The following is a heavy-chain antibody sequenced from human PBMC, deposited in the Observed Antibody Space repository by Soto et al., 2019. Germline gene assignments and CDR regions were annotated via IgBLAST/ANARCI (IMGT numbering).Heavy chain of an antibody. CDR2: TYYRSKWYN. CDR3: ARTFEQWLPRGYNWFDP. D-gene: IGHD6-19*01. J-gene: IGHJ5*02. Sequence: SQTLSLTCAISGDSVSSNSAAWNWIRQSPSRGLEWLGRTYYRSKWYNDYAVSVKSRITINPDTSKNQFSLQLNSVTPEDTAVYYCARTFEQWLPRGYNWFDPWGQGTLVTVSS. CDR1: GDSVSSNSAA. V-gene: IGHV6-1*01.